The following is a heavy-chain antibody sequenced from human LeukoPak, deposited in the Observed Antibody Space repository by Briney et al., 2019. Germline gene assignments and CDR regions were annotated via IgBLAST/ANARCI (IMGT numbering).Heavy chain of an antibody. J-gene: IGHJ3*02. CDR2: ISSSSYI. Sequence: GGSLRLSCAASGFTFSSYSMNWVRQAPGKGLEWVSSISSSSYIYYADSVKGRFTISRDNAKNSLYLQMNSLRAEDTAMYYCARGGYSSGWFDAFDIWGQGTMVTVSS. CDR3: ARGGYSSGWFDAFDI. V-gene: IGHV3-21*01. CDR1: GFTFSSYS. D-gene: IGHD6-19*01.